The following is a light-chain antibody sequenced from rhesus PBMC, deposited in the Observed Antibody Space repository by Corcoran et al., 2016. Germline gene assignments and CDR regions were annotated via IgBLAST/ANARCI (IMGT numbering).Light chain of an antibody. V-gene: IGKV3-42*03. Sequence: EIVMTQSPATLSLSPGERATLSCRASQTVSRSFAWYEPKPGQPPSLLLYGASPRATGIPDRLRGSGSGTVFTLTISSLEPEDFAVYYGQHYTVWPYPFGQGTKVEI. CDR1: QTVSRS. CDR2: GAS. J-gene: IGKJ2*01. CDR3: QHYTVWPYP.